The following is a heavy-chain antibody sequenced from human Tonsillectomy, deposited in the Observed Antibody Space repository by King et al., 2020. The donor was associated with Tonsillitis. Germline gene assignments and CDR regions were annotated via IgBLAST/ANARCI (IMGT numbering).Heavy chain of an antibody. J-gene: IGHJ4*02. Sequence: VQLVESGGGLVTPGGSLRLSCAASGFTFSIYNMNWVRQAPGKGLEWVSSISSRGTYVFYADSLKGRFTISRDNAKHSLYLQMNSLRAEDTAIYYCAREDNVWGGPSYFGYWGQGTLVTVSS. D-gene: IGHD3-16*01. CDR1: GFTFSIYN. V-gene: IGHV3-21*01. CDR3: AREDNVWGGPSYFGY. CDR2: ISSRGTYV.